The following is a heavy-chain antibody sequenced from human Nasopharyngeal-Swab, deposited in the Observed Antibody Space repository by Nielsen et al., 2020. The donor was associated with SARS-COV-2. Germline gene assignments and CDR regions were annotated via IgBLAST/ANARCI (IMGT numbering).Heavy chain of an antibody. D-gene: IGHD6-13*01. CDR2: ISSSGSP. V-gene: IGHV4-30-4*01. J-gene: IGHJ6*02. Sequence: SCNVSGGSISSGDYYWTWIRQPPGKGLEWIAYISSSGSPRYNPSLKSRVILPIDRSRNQFSLMLTSVTAADTAVYFCARDRGSNYGMDVWGHGTTVTVSS. CDR1: GGSISSGDYY. CDR3: ARDRGSNYGMDV.